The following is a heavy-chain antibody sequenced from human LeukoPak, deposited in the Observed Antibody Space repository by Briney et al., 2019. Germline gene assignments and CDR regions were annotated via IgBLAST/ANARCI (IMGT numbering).Heavy chain of an antibody. J-gene: IGHJ5*02. CDR1: GITFRSYG. Sequence: PGGSLRLSCAASGITFRSYGMHWVRQAPGKGLEWVAVISYDGSHKYYADSVKGRFSISRDNSKNTLYLQMNSLRADDPAVYYCAKGARGDTVTSIVGLNWFDPWGQETLVTVSS. CDR2: ISYDGSHK. V-gene: IGHV3-30*18. D-gene: IGHD4-17*01. CDR3: AKGARGDTVTSIVGLNWFDP.